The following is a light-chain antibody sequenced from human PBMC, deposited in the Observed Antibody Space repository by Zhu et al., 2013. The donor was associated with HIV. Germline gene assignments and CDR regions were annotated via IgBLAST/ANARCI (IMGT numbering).Light chain of an antibody. CDR1: SSDVGSYNL. V-gene: IGLV2-14*02. CDR2: DVT. Sequence: QSALTQPASVSGSPGQSITISCPGTSSDVGSYNLVSWYQHHPGKAPKLLIYDVTNRPSGVSNRFSGSKSDNTASLTISGLQAEDEADYYCSSYTNTDTLAVFGGGTKLTVL. J-gene: IGLJ2*01. CDR3: SSYTNTDTLAV.